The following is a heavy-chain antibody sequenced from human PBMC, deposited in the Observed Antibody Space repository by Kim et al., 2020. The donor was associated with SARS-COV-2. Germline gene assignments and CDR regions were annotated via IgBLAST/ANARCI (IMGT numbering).Heavy chain of an antibody. CDR3: ARRRRRDGYLGGMDV. V-gene: IGHV1-69*04. D-gene: IGHD5-12*01. Sequence: SVKVSCKASGGTFSSYAISWVRQAPGQGLEWMGRIIPILGIANYAQKFQGRVTITADKSTSTAYMELSSLRSEDTAVYYCARRRRRDGYLGGMDVWGQGTTVTVSS. J-gene: IGHJ6*02. CDR2: IIPILGIA. CDR1: GGTFSSYA.